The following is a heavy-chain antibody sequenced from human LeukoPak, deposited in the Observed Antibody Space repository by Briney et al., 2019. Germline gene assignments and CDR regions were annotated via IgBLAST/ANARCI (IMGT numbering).Heavy chain of an antibody. V-gene: IGHV3-30*02. J-gene: IGHJ5*01. CDR3: TKNLGQWLDF. CDR1: GFTFSGYG. CDR2: IRDSGANK. Sequence: GGSLRLSCAASGFTFSGYGMHWVRQAPGKGLEWVAFIRDSGANKYYADSVKGRFTISRDNSKNTLDLQMNSLRAEDTAIYYCTKNLGQWLDFWGQGTLVTVSS.